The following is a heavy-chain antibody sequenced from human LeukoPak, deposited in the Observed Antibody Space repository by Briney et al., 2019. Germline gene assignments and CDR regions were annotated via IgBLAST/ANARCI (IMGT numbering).Heavy chain of an antibody. CDR1: GFTFSSYG. V-gene: IGHV3-33*06. Sequence: PGGPLRLSCAASGFTFSSYGMHWVRQAPGKGLEWVAVIWYDGSNKYYADSVKGRFTISRDNSKNTLYLQMNSLRAEDTAVYYCAKDFEYSSSSGFDYWGQGTLVTVSS. J-gene: IGHJ4*02. D-gene: IGHD6-6*01. CDR3: AKDFEYSSSSGFDY. CDR2: IWYDGSNK.